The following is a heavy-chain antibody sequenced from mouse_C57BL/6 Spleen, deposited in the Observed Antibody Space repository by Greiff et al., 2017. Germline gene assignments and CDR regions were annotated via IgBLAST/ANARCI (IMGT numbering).Heavy chain of an antibody. CDR1: GFSLSTFGMG. CDR2: IWWDDDK. CDR3: ARSYYYGSSYQGEYYAMDY. D-gene: IGHD1-1*01. V-gene: IGHV8-8*01. J-gene: IGHJ4*01. Sequence: QVQLKESGPGILQPSQTLSLTCSFSGFSLSTFGMGVGWIRQPSGKGLEWLAHIWWDDDKYYNPALKRRLTISKDTSKNQVFLKIANVDTADTATYYCARSYYYGSSYQGEYYAMDYWGQGTSVTVSS.